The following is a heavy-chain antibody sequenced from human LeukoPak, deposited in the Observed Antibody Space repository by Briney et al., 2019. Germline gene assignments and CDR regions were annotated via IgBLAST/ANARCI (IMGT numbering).Heavy chain of an antibody. J-gene: IGHJ4*02. CDR2: VFPADSAT. CDR1: GYSFTNYW. CDR3: ARRGDAFNFDY. V-gene: IGHV5-51*01. D-gene: IGHD5-24*01. Sequence: GEPLKISCKGSGYSFTNYWIAWVRQMPGKGLEWMGIVFPADSATRYSPSFQVQVTISADKSISTAYLQWSSLKASDTAIYYCARRGDAFNFDYWGQGTLVSVPS.